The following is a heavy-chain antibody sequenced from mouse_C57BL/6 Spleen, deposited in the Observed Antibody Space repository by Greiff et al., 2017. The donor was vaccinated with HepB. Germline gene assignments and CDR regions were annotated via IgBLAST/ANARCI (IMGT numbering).Heavy chain of an antibody. Sequence: VHVKQSGPELVKPGASVKISCKASGYSFTGYYMNWVKQSPEKSLEWIGEINPSTGGTTYNQKFKAKATLTVDKSSSTAYMQLKSLTSEDSAVYYCARKGGPYAMDYWGQVTSVTVSS. V-gene: IGHV1-42*01. CDR3: ARKGGPYAMDY. CDR2: INPSTGGT. J-gene: IGHJ4*01. CDR1: GYSFTGYY.